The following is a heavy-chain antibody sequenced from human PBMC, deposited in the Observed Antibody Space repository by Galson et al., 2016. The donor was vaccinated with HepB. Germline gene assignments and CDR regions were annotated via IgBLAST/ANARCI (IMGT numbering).Heavy chain of an antibody. V-gene: IGHV3-48*01. D-gene: IGHD3-3*01. CDR2: ISSSSSTI. Sequence: SLRLSCAASGFTFSSYSMNWVRQAPGKGLEWVSYISSSSSTIYYADSVKGRFTVSRDNSKNMLYLQMSSLRAEDTAVYYCGKYEFDYWGQGTLVTVPS. CDR1: GFTFSSYS. J-gene: IGHJ4*02. CDR3: GKYEFDY.